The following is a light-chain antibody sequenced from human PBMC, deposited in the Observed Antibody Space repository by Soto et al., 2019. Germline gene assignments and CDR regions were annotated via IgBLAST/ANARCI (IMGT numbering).Light chain of an antibody. CDR1: QSVSSD. V-gene: IGKV3-15*01. J-gene: IGKJ4*01. Sequence: EIVMTQSPATLSVSPGERATLSFRASQSVSSDLAWYHQKPGQAPRLLIYGASTRATGIPARFSGSGSGTDFTLTISRLEPEDFAVYYCQQFSSYPLTFGGGTKVDIK. CDR2: GAS. CDR3: QQFSSYPLT.